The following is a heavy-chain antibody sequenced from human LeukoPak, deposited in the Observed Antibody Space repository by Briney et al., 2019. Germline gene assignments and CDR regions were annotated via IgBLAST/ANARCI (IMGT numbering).Heavy chain of an antibody. Sequence: GGSLRLSCAASGFTFSSYWMHWVRQAPGKGLVWVSRINSDGSNTTYADSVKGRFTISRDNAKNTVYLQMNSLRAEDSAVYYCAKDLGTLISGTYYYYFDYWGQGTLVTVSS. D-gene: IGHD3-10*01. CDR3: AKDLGTLISGTYYYYFDY. J-gene: IGHJ4*02. V-gene: IGHV3-74*01. CDR2: INSDGSNT. CDR1: GFTFSSYW.